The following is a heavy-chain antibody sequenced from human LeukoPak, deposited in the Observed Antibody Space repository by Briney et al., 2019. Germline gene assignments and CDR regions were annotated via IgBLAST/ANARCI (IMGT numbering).Heavy chain of an antibody. CDR1: GYTFTSYV. CDR3: ARRGDNWNDLYCYYGRDG. J-gene: IGHJ6*01. D-gene: IGHD1-1*01. Sequence: GGSVKVSCKASGYTFTSYVINWVGQATGQGLEWMGGMNPNRGNTGYAQKFQGRVTMTRNTSIRTAYMALSSLRSEDTAVYYCARRGDNWNDLYCYYGRDGWGQGATVTVRS. CDR2: MNPNRGNT. V-gene: IGHV1-8*01.